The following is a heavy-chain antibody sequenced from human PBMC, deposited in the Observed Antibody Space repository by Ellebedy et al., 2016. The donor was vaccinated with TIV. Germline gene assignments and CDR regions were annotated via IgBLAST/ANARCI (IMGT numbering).Heavy chain of an antibody. D-gene: IGHD3-10*01. CDR1: GGSIGSDS. CDR3: ARDDTFTGNAFDM. CDR2: VCCGGST. V-gene: IGHV4-59*01. J-gene: IGHJ3*02. Sequence: SETLSLTCTVSGGSIGSDSWSWIRQPPGKRLEWIGYVCCGGSTNYNPSLQSRVTISLAVSKNQFSLKLSSVTAAETAPDYWARDDTFTGNAFDMWGQGTLVTVSS.